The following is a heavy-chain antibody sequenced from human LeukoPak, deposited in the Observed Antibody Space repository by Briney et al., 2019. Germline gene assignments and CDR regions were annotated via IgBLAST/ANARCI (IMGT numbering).Heavy chain of an antibody. CDR3: ARGSYCSSTSCYDRGWFDP. J-gene: IGHJ5*02. Sequence: SETLSLTCAVYGGSFSGYYWGWIRQPPGKGLEWIGGIYYSGSTYYNPSLKSRVTISVDTSKNQFSLKLSSVTAADTAVYYCARGSYCSSTSCYDRGWFDPWGQGTLVTVSS. CDR2: IYYSGST. V-gene: IGHV4-34*01. CDR1: GGSFSGYY. D-gene: IGHD2-2*01.